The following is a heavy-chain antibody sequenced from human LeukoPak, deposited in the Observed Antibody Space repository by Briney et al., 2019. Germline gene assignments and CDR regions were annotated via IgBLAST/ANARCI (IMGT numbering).Heavy chain of an antibody. CDR1: GFTFSSYG. Sequence: GGSLRLSCAASGFTFSSYGMHWVRQAPGKGLEWVAVISYDGSNKYYADSVKGRLTISRDNSKNTLYLQMNSLRAEDTAVYYCANGAAAGTNYWGQGTLVTVSS. J-gene: IGHJ4*02. CDR3: ANGAAAGTNY. D-gene: IGHD6-13*01. V-gene: IGHV3-30*18. CDR2: ISYDGSNK.